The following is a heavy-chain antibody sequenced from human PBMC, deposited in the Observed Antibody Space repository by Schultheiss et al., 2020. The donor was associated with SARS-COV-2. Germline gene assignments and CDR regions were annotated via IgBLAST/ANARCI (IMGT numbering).Heavy chain of an antibody. CDR1: GGSISSYY. J-gene: IGHJ4*02. Sequence: SQTLSLTCTVSGGSISSYYWSWIRQPPGKGLEWVGNIYYSGSTNYNPSLRSRVTISIDTSKNQLSLKLTSLTAADTAIYYCARGNDFVYFFDSWGQGTLVTVSS. V-gene: IGHV4-59*08. CDR3: ARGNDFVYFFDS. CDR2: IYYSGST. D-gene: IGHD3-3*01.